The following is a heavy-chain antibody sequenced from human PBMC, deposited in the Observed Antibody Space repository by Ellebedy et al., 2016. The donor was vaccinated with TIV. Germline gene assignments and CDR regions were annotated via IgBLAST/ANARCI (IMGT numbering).Heavy chain of an antibody. Sequence: GESLKISCAASGFTVSNNYMSWIRQAPGKGLECVSYIGSSGSPIFYADSVKGRFTISRDNSKNSLSLQIDSLRGEDTAVYYCARGADYGDYFDHWGLGTLVTVSS. CDR3: ARGADYGDYFDH. J-gene: IGHJ4*02. CDR1: GFTVSNNY. V-gene: IGHV3-11*01. CDR2: IGSSGSPI. D-gene: IGHD4-17*01.